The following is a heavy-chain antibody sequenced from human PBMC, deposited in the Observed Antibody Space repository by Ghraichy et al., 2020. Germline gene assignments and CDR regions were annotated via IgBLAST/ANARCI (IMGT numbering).Heavy chain of an antibody. Sequence: SVKVSCKASGGTFSSYAISWVRQAPGQGLEWMGGIIPIFGTANYAQKFQGRVTITADESTSTAYMELSSLRSEDTAVYYCARDEGGSSWYPGYYGMDVWGQGTTVTVSS. V-gene: IGHV1-69*13. D-gene: IGHD6-13*01. CDR3: ARDEGGSSWYPGYYGMDV. CDR2: IIPIFGTA. CDR1: GGTFSSYA. J-gene: IGHJ6*02.